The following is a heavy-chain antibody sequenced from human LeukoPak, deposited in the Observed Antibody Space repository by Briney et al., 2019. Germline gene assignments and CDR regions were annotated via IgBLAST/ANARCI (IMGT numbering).Heavy chain of an antibody. Sequence: SETLSLTCAVSGGSITSGTYYWTWIRQPAGKGLEWIGRIHTSRSTNYNPSLDSRVTISLDTSKNQFSLRLSSVTAADTAVYYCARDSPGSYFDYWGQGTPVTVSS. J-gene: IGHJ4*02. V-gene: IGHV4-61*02. CDR3: ARDSPGSYFDY. CDR1: GGSITSGTYY. CDR2: IHTSRST.